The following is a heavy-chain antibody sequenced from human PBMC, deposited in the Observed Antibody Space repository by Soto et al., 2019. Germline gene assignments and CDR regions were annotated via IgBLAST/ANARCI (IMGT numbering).Heavy chain of an antibody. V-gene: IGHV4-31*03. J-gene: IGHJ3*02. CDR2: IYYSGST. CDR3: ARSYYYDSSGYHSDAFDI. D-gene: IGHD3-22*01. Sequence: SETLSLTCTVSGGSISSGGYYWSWIHQHPGKGLEWIGYIYYSGSTYYNPSLKSRVTISVDTSKNQFSLKLSSVTAADTAVYYCARSYYYDSSGYHSDAFDIWGQGTMVTVSS. CDR1: GGSISSGGYY.